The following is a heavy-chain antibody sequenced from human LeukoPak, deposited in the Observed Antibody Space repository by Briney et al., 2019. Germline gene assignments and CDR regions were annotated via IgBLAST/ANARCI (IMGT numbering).Heavy chain of an antibody. J-gene: IGHJ4*02. CDR2: FYYTGRT. V-gene: IGHV4-59*01. CDR1: GGSISTYY. D-gene: IGHD4-23*01. Sequence: SETLSLTCTVSGGSISTYYWSWIRQPPGKGLDWIGSFYYTGRTNYNPSLRSRVTISVDTSKNQISLRLSSVTAADTAVYYCARGGNALDYWGQGTLVTVSS. CDR3: ARGGNALDY.